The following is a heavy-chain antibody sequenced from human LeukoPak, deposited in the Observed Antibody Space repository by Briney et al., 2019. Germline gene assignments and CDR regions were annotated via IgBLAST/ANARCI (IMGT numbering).Heavy chain of an antibody. CDR1: GYSISSGYY. CDR2: IYHSGST. Sequence: SETLSLTCAVSGYSISSGYYWGWIRQPPGKGLEWIGSIYHSGSTYYNPSLKSRVIISVDTSKNQFSLKLSSVTAADTAVYYCARQGGGAFDIWGQGTMVTVSS. D-gene: IGHD3-16*01. J-gene: IGHJ3*02. CDR3: ARQGGGAFDI. V-gene: IGHV4-38-2*01.